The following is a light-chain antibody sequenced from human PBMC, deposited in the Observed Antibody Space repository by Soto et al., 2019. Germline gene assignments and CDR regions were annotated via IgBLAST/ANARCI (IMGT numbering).Light chain of an antibody. CDR3: QQYYSAPLT. J-gene: IGKJ4*01. V-gene: IGKV4-1*01. Sequence: DIVMTQSPDSLAVSLGERATINCKSSQSVLSSSNNKNYLTWYQQKPGQPPKLLIYWASTRESGVPDRFSGSGSRTDFPLTISSLQAEDVAVYYCQQYYSAPLTFGGGTKVELK. CDR1: QSVLSSSNNKNY. CDR2: WAS.